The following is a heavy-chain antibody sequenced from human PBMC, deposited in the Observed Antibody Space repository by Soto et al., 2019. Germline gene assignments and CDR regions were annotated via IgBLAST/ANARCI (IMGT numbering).Heavy chain of an antibody. Sequence: PGGSLRLSCAASGFNFSTFSMNWVRQAPGKGLEWVSYISRSSSTIYYADSVKGRFTISRDNAKSSLYLQMNSLRAEDTAVYYCARDLKTTHPGWGQGTLVTVSS. J-gene: IGHJ4*02. CDR3: ARDLKTTHPG. V-gene: IGHV3-48*01. CDR1: GFNFSTFS. CDR2: ISRSSSTI.